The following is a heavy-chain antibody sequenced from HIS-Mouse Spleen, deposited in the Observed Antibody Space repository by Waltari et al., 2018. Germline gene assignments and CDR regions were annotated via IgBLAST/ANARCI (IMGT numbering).Heavy chain of an antibody. CDR1: GGSISSSSYY. V-gene: IGHV4-39*07. CDR2: IYYSGST. CDR3: ARDPSDYDFWSGSWRAFDI. Sequence: QLQLQESGPGLVKPSETLSLTCTVSGGSISSSSYYWGWIRHPPGKGLEWIGSIYYSGSTYYNPSLKSRVTISVDTSKNQFSLKLSSVTAADTAVYYCARDPSDYDFWSGSWRAFDIWGQGTMVTVSS. J-gene: IGHJ3*02. D-gene: IGHD3-3*01.